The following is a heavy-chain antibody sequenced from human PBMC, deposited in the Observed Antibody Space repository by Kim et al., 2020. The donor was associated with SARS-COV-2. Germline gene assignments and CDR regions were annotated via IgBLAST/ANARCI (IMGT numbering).Heavy chain of an antibody. CDR1: GGTFSSYA. Sequence: SVKVSCKASGGTFSSYAISWVRQAPGQGLEWMGGIIPIFGTANYAQKFQGRVTITADESTSTAYMELSSLRSEDTAVYYCARVAISSVTMIVVGTLDYWGQGTLVTVSS. D-gene: IGHD3-22*01. V-gene: IGHV1-69*13. CDR3: ARVAISSVTMIVVGTLDY. CDR2: IIPIFGTA. J-gene: IGHJ4*02.